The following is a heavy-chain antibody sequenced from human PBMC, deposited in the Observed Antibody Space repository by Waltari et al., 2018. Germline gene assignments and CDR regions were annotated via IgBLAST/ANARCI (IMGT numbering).Heavy chain of an antibody. Sequence: EVQLVASGGGLVQPGGSLRLSCAASGFTLSVTWLHWVRQVPGKGLVWVSRISGDGSTINYADSVKGRFTISRDTAKNTLYLQMNSLRAEDTAVYYCARGADLRGQGILVTVSS. CDR3: ARGADL. V-gene: IGHV3-74*01. D-gene: IGHD3-3*01. J-gene: IGHJ4*02. CDR2: ISGDGSTI. CDR1: GFTLSVTW.